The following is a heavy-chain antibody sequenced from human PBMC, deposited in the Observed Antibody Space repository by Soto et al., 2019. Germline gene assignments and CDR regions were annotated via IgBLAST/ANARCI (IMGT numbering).Heavy chain of an antibody. V-gene: IGHV4-30-2*01. CDR1: GGSISSGGYS. J-gene: IGHJ6*02. Sequence: SETLSLTCAVSGGSISSGGYSWSWIRQPPGKGLEWIGEINHSGSTNYNPSLKSRVTISVDTSKNQFSLKLSSVTAADTAVYYCAVSGWYDYDYGMDVWGQGTTVTVSS. D-gene: IGHD6-19*01. CDR2: INHSGST. CDR3: AVSGWYDYDYGMDV.